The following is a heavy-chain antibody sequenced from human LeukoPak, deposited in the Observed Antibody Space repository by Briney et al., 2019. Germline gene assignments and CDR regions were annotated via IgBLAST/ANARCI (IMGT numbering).Heavy chain of an antibody. CDR3: ARGDVLRNFDWFGSLDP. CDR2: IYYSGST. D-gene: IGHD3-9*01. CDR1: GGSNSSYY. V-gene: IGHV4-59*01. J-gene: IGHJ5*02. Sequence: PSETLSLTCTVSGGSNSSYYWSWIRQPPGKGLEWIGYIYYSGSTNYNPSLKSRITMSVDTSKNQFSLKLSSVTAADTAVYYCARGDVLRNFDWFGSLDPWGQGTLVTVSS.